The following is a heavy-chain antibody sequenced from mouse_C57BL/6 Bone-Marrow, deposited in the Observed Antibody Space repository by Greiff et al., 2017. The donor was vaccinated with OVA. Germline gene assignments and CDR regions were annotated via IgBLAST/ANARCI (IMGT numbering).Heavy chain of an antibody. V-gene: IGHV1-55*01. CDR3: ARSLYYYGSSYGFAY. CDR1: GYTFTSYW. CDR2: LYPGSGST. D-gene: IGHD1-1*01. J-gene: IGHJ3*01. Sequence: QVQLQQPGAELVKPGASVKLSCKASGYTFTSYWITWVKQRPGQGLEWIGDLYPGSGSTNYNEKFKSKATLTVDTSSSTAYMQLSSLTSEDSAVYYCARSLYYYGSSYGFAYWGQGTLVTVSA.